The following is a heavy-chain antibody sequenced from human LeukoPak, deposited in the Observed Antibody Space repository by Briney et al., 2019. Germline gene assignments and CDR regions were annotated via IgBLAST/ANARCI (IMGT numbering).Heavy chain of an antibody. CDR1: GGSISTYY. CDR3: ARHLHFSGDYGFDH. D-gene: IGHD3-3*02. CDR2: IYDSGST. V-gene: IGHV4-59*01. Sequence: SETLSLTCTVSGGSISTYYWSWIRQPPGKVLEWIGYIYDSGSTKYNPSFESRVSISVDTSKNQFSLRLSSVTAADTGVYYCARHLHFSGDYGFDHWGQVTLVTVSS. J-gene: IGHJ4*02.